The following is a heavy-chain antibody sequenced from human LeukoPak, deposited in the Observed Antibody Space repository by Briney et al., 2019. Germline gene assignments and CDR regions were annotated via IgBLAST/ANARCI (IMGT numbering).Heavy chain of an antibody. D-gene: IGHD1-1*01. CDR1: GFSFSNYW. Sequence: PGGSLRLSCIASGFSFSNYWMYWGRQAPGKGLVWVSRINSDGRYTDYADSAKGRFTISRDNAKDTLYLQMNSLRADDTAVYYCARADNWQSGGAWGQGTLVTVSS. CDR3: ARADNWQSGGA. J-gene: IGHJ5*02. CDR2: INSDGRYT. V-gene: IGHV3-74*01.